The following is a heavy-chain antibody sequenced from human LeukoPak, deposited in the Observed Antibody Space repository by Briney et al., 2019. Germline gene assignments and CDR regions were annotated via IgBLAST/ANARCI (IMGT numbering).Heavy chain of an antibody. D-gene: IGHD2-8*01. V-gene: IGHV4-39*01. CDR3: ARGGYCTNGVCSRGDY. CDR2: IYYSGST. J-gene: IGHJ4*02. CDR1: GGSISSSSYY. Sequence: SETLSLTCTVSGGSISSSSYYWGWIRQPPGKGLEWIGSIYYSGSTYYNPSLKSRVTISVDTSKNQFSLKLSSVTAADTAVYYCARGGYCTNGVCSRGDYWGQGTLVTVSS.